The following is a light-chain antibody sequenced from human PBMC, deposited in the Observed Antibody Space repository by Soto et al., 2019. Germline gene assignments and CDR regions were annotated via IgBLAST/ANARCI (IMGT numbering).Light chain of an antibody. Sequence: EIVMTQSPATLSVSPGESATLSCRASQSVSSNLAWYQQKPGQAPWLLIYGSSTRATGIPARFSGSGSGTEFTLTISSLQSEDFAVYYCQQYNNWPQMFGQGTKVEIK. V-gene: IGKV3-15*01. CDR2: GSS. J-gene: IGKJ1*01. CDR1: QSVSSN. CDR3: QQYNNWPQM.